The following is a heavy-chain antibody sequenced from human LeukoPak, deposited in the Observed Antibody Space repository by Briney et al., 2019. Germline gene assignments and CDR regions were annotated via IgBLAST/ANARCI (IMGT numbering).Heavy chain of an antibody. V-gene: IGHV3-72*01. Sequence: PGGSLRLSCAASGFTFSDHYMDWVRQAPGKGLEWVGRSRNKANRYTTEYAASVQGRFTISRDDSKNSLYLQMNNLKTDDTAVYYCARNYYMDVWGKGTTVTVSS. CDR3: ARNYYMDV. J-gene: IGHJ6*03. CDR1: GFTFSDHY. CDR2: SRNKANRYTT.